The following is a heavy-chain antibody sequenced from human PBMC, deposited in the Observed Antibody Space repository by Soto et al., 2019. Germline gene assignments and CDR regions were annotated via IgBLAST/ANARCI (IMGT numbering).Heavy chain of an antibody. CDR1: GFTFSSYD. V-gene: IGHV3-13*01. CDR2: IGTAGDT. Sequence: GGSLRLSCAASGFTFSSYDMHWVRQATGKGLEWVSAIGTAGDTYYPGSVKGRFTISRENAKNSLYLQMNSLRAGDTAVYYCARDRRDWYFDLWGRGTLVTVSS. CDR3: ARDRRDWYFDL. J-gene: IGHJ2*01.